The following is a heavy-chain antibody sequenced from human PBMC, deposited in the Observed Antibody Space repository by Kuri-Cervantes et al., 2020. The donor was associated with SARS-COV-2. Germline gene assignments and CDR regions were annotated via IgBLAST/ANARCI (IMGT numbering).Heavy chain of an antibody. V-gene: IGHV4-61*01. D-gene: IGHD2-2*01. CDR1: GVSVSSGSYY. CDR3: ARGYCSSTSCLPVDYYGMDV. Sequence: GSLRLSCTVSGVSVSSGSYYWSWIRQPPGKGLEWIGYIYYSGSTNYNPSLKGRVTISVDTSKNQFSLKLSSVTAADTAVYYCARGYCSSTSCLPVDYYGMDVWGQGTTVTVSS. J-gene: IGHJ6*02. CDR2: IYYSGST.